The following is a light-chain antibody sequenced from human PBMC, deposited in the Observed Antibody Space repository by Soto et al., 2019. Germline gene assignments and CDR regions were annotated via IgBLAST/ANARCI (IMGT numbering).Light chain of an antibody. CDR3: ISYAGSNIRYV. J-gene: IGLJ1*01. CDR2: EVS. V-gene: IGLV2-8*01. CDR1: SSDIGGYDY. Sequence: QSALTQAPSASGSPGQSVTISCTGTSSDIGGYDYVSWYQQHPGKAPKLMIYEVSKRPSGVPDRFSGSKSGNTASLTVSGLQAEDEADYYCISYAGSNIRYVFGTGTKVTVL.